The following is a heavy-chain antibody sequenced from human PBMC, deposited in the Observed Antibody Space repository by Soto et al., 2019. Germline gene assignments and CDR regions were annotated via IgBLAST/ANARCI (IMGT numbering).Heavy chain of an antibody. V-gene: IGHV4-59*01. J-gene: IGHJ6*02. Sequence: SETLSLTCTVSGGSISSYYWSWIRQPPGKGLEWIGYIYYSGSTNYNPSLKSRVTISVDTSKNQFSLKLSSVTAADTAVYYCARDIGSSSWYGGNYYYYGMDVWGQGTTVTVSS. CDR2: IYYSGST. CDR1: GGSISSYY. CDR3: ARDIGSSSWYGGNYYYYGMDV. D-gene: IGHD6-13*01.